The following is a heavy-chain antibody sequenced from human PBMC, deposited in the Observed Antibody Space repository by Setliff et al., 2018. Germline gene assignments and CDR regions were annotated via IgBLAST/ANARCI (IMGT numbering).Heavy chain of an antibody. CDR3: ARFGPLDLTGDWAFDS. CDR1: GGSFSAYY. V-gene: IGHV4-34*01. CDR2: INHSGRT. Sequence: KTSETLSLTCAVYGGSFSAYYWSWVRQPPGKGLEWIGEINHSGRTTYNPSLKSRVTISVDTSKNQFSLKLNSVTAADTAVYFCARFGPLDLTGDWAFDSWGQGTLVTVSS. J-gene: IGHJ4*02. D-gene: IGHD7-27*01.